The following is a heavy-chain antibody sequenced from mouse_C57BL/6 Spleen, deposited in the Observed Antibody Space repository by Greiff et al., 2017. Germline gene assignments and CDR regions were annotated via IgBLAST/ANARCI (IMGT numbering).Heavy chain of an antibody. D-gene: IGHD4-1*01. CDR2: IYPGDGDT. CDR1: GYAFSSYW. V-gene: IGHV1-80*01. Sequence: VQLVESGAELVKPGASVKISCKASGYAFSSYWMNWVKQRPGQGLEWIGQIYPGDGDTNYNGKFKGKATLTADKSSSTAYMQLSSLTSEDSAVYFCARGEQGRGYFDYWGQGTTLTVSS. J-gene: IGHJ2*01. CDR3: ARGEQGRGYFDY.